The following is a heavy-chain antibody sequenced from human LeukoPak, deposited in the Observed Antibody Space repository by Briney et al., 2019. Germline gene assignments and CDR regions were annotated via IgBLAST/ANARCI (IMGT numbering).Heavy chain of an antibody. V-gene: IGHV4-4*07. CDR3: ARAPSGCGGTCAFDY. Sequence: SETLSLTCTVSGGSTSNSFGSWIRQPAGKGLEWIGRIYTDGSTNPNPSLRSRLTMSLDTSKNQFSLKLTSVTAADTAVYFCARAPSGCGGTCAFDYWGQGTLVTVSS. CDR2: IYTDGST. CDR1: GGSTSNSF. J-gene: IGHJ4*02. D-gene: IGHD2-15*01.